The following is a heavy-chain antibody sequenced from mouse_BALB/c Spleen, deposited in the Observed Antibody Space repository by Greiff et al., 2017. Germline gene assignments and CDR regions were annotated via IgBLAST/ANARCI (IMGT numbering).Heavy chain of an antibody. J-gene: IGHJ4*01. D-gene: IGHD1-1*02. CDR2: IYPGNGDT. V-gene: IGHV1-12*01. CDR3: ARGGGYYGTRYYAMDY. CDR1: GYTFTSYN. Sequence: QVQLQQPGAELVKPGASVKMSCKASGYTFTSYNMHWVKQTPGQGLEWIGAIYPGNGDTSYNQKFKGKATLTADKSSSTAYMQLSSLTSEDSAVYYCARGGGYYGTRYYAMDYWGQGTSVTVSS.